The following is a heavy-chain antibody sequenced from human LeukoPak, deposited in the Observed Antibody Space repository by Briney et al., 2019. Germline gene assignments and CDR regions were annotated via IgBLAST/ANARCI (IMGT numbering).Heavy chain of an antibody. CDR3: ANVPRSTVSY. CDR1: EFSFSSNW. D-gene: IGHD2-2*01. CDR2: LNEDGSVK. J-gene: IGHJ4*02. Sequence: GGSLRLSCAASEFSFSSNWMHWVRQTPGKGLEWVAELNEDGSVKYYVDSVKGRFTISRDNAKSLLFLQMYNLRTEDTGVYFCANVPRSTVSYWGRGTLVTVSS. V-gene: IGHV3-7*01.